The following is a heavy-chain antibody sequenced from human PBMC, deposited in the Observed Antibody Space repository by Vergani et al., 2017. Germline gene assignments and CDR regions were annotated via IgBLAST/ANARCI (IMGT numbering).Heavy chain of an antibody. CDR3: ARDSGFGGSYFHLAI. Sequence: QVQLQESGPGLVKPSQTLSPPCTVSGGSISSGSYYWSWIRQPAGKGLEWIGRFYPSGRTNYNPPLKSRVTMSVDTSKNQLSLKLGSVTAADTAVYSCARDSGFGGSYFHLAIWGQGALVTVSS. V-gene: IGHV4-61*02. CDR1: GGSISSGSYY. D-gene: IGHD1-26*01. CDR2: FYPSGRT. J-gene: IGHJ1*01.